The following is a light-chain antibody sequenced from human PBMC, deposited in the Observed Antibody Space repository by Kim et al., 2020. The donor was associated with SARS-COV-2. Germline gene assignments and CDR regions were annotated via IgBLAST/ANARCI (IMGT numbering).Light chain of an antibody. J-gene: IGLJ2*01. CDR2: EVT. V-gene: IGLV2-8*01. Sequence: GPSVTISCTGTSSAVGGYNYVSLYQQHPGKAPKLMIYEVTKRPSGVPDRFSGSKSGNTASLTVSGLQAEDEADYYCSSYAGSNNLVFGGGTQLTVL. CDR3: SSYAGSNNLV. CDR1: SSAVGGYNY.